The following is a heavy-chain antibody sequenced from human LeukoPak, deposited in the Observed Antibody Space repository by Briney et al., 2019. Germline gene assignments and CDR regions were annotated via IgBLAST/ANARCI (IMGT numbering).Heavy chain of an antibody. V-gene: IGHV3-7*04. CDR2: INEDGSHK. D-gene: IGHD1-14*01. CDR1: GFXFSTYW. Sequence: GGSLRLSCAASGFXFSTYWISWVRQAPGKGLEWVAIINEDGSHKNYLDSVRGRFTISRDNAKNSLYLQMDSLRAEDTAMYYCARHPDAGTTDYWGQGTLVTVSS. J-gene: IGHJ4*02. CDR3: ARHPDAGTTDY.